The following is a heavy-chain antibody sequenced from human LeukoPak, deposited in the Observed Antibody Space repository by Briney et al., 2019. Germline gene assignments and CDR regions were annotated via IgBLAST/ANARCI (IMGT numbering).Heavy chain of an antibody. J-gene: IGHJ4*02. D-gene: IGHD3-22*01. CDR1: GFTFSDYY. Sequence: GGSLRLSCATSGFTFSDYYMTWMRQAPGKGLEWVSYISSGGSTIYFADSVKGRFTISRDNSKNTLYLQMNSLRAEDTAVYYCAKTSRNYYDSSGHSGWDYWGQGTLLTVSS. CDR2: ISSGGSTI. V-gene: IGHV3-11*01. CDR3: AKTSRNYYDSSGHSGWDY.